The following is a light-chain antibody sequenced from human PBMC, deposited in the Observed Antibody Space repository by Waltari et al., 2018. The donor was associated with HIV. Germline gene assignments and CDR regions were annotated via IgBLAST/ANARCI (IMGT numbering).Light chain of an antibody. CDR1: QSVSSN. CDR2: GAS. CDR3: QQYDNWPPRT. Sequence: EIVMTQSPPTLSVSPGERATLSCRPSQSVSSNLAWYQQKPGQAPRLLIYGASTRATGIPARFSGSGSGTEFTLTISSLQSEDFAVYYCQQYDNWPPRTFGQGTKVEIK. V-gene: IGKV3-15*01. J-gene: IGKJ1*01.